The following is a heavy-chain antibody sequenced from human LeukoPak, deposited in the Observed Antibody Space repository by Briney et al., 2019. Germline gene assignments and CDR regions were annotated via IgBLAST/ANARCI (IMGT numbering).Heavy chain of an antibody. Sequence: PSQTLSLTCTVSGGSISSGGYSWSWIRQHPGKGLEWIGYIYYSGSTYYNPSLKSRVTISVDTSKNQFSLKLSSVTAADTAVYYCARDNYYGSGSQDYWGQGTLVTVSS. CDR3: ARDNYYGSGSQDY. J-gene: IGHJ4*02. V-gene: IGHV4-31*03. CDR2: IYYSGST. D-gene: IGHD3-10*01. CDR1: GGSISSGGYS.